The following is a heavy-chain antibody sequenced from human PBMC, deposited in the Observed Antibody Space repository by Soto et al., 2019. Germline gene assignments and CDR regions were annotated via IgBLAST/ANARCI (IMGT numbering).Heavy chain of an antibody. Sequence: PGGSLRLSCAASGFTFSSYGMHWVRQAPGKGLEWVAVIWYDGRNKYYADSVKGRFTISRDNSKNTLYLQMNSLRAEDTAVYSCARDRGAADPTSAPYSYGMDVGGQGTTVTVSS. V-gene: IGHV3-33*01. CDR1: GFTFSSYG. CDR3: ARDRGAADPTSAPYSYGMDV. D-gene: IGHD6-25*01. CDR2: IWYDGRNK. J-gene: IGHJ6*02.